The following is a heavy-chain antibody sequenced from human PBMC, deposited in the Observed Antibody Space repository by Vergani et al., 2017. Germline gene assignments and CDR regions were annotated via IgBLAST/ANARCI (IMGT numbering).Heavy chain of an antibody. CDR2: ISYDGSNK. CDR1: GFTFSSYA. J-gene: IGHJ3*02. D-gene: IGHD3-3*01. CDR3: ARDKGLSGGDDAFAI. V-gene: IGHV3-30-3*01. Sequence: VQLLESGGGLVQPGGSLRLSCAASGFTFSSYAMHWVRQAPGKGLEWVAVISYDGSNKYYADSVKGRFTISRDNSTNTLYLQMTSLRAEATAVYYCARDKGLSGGDDAFAIWGQGTMVTVSS.